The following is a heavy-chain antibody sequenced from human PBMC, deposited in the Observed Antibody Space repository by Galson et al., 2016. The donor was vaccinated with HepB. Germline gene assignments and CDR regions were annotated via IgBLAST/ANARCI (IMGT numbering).Heavy chain of an antibody. V-gene: IGHV3-23*01. CDR1: GFTFSSYA. Sequence: SLRLSCAASGFTFSSYAMSWVRQAPGKGLEWVSSISGDGGPYYVASMKGRFTISRDNSKDTLYLQMISLRAEDTAVYYCARDRGFYSSTWDWGQGTLVTVSS. J-gene: IGHJ4*02. D-gene: IGHD2-2*01. CDR2: ISGDGGP. CDR3: ARDRGFYSSTWD.